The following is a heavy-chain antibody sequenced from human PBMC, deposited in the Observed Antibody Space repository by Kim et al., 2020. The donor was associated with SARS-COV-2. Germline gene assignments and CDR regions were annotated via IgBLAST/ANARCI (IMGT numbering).Heavy chain of an antibody. Sequence: AQKFQGRVTMTRDTSTSTVYMELSSLRSEDTAVYYCARTITRLLEWFYDFWGQGNLVTVSS. V-gene: IGHV1-46*01. D-gene: IGHD3-3*01. J-gene: IGHJ4*02. CDR3: ARTITRLLEWFYDF.